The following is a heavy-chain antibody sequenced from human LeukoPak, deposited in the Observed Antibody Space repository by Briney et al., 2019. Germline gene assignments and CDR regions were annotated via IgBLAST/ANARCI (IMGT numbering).Heavy chain of an antibody. J-gene: IGHJ4*02. CDR3: ASKGYYGSGSYSYYFDY. Sequence: SVKVSCKASGGTFSSYAISWVRQALGQGLEWMGGIIPIFGTANYAQKFQGRVTITADKSTSTAYMELSSLRSEDTAVYYCASKGYYGSGSYSYYFDYWGQGTLVTVSS. D-gene: IGHD3-10*01. V-gene: IGHV1-69*06. CDR2: IIPIFGTA. CDR1: GGTFSSYA.